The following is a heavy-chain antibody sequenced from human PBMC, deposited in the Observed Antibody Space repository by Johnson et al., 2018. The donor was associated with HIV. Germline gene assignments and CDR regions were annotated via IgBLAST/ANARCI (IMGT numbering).Heavy chain of an antibody. V-gene: IGHV3-48*03. CDR1: GFTFSSYA. CDR2: ISSSGSTI. CDR3: ARARYTSDWYLYDALDV. Sequence: VQLVESGGGVVQPGRSLRLSCAASGFTFSSYAMHWVRQAPGKGLEWVSYISSSGSTIYYADSVKGRFTISRDNSKNTLYLQMGSLRTEDMAVYHCARARYTSDWYLYDALDVWGRGTMVIVSS. J-gene: IGHJ3*01. D-gene: IGHD6-13*01.